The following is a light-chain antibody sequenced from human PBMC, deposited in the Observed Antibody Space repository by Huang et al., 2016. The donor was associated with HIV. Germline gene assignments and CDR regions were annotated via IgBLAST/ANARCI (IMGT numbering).Light chain of an antibody. J-gene: IGKJ1*01. V-gene: IGKV3-20*01. CDR2: GAS. CDR1: QSVSSSS. Sequence: EIVLTQSPGTLSLSPGERATLSCRASQSVSSSSLAWYQQKPGQAPRLLIYGASSRATGSPDRFSGSGSGTDFTLTISRLEPEDFAVYYCQQYSSSPWTFGQGTKVEIK. CDR3: QQYSSSPWT.